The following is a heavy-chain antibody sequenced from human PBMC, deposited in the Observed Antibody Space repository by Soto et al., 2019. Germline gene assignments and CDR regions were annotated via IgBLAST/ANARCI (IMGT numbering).Heavy chain of an antibody. Sequence: EVQLVESGGGLVQPGGSLRLSCEASGFMFSAYWMSWVRQDLRKGLEWVATISGGASDKFYVDSVKGRVTISRDDAKNSLYLQMNSLRDEDTAVYYCVREDWQRFDHWGQGTLVTVSS. V-gene: IGHV3-7*01. J-gene: IGHJ4*02. CDR3: VREDWQRFDH. CDR2: ISGGASDK. CDR1: GFMFSAYW. D-gene: IGHD6-25*01.